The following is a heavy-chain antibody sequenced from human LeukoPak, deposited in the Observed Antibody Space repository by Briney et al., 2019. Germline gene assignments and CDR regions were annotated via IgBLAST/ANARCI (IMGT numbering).Heavy chain of an antibody. D-gene: IGHD3-16*02. CDR1: GFTFSSYA. Sequence: GGSLRLSCAASGFTFSSYAMSWVRQAPGKGLEWVSAISGSGGSTYYADSVKGRFTISRDNSKNTLYLQMNSLRADDTAVYYCAKDPYVYVWGSYRSNWGQGTLVTVSS. J-gene: IGHJ4*02. V-gene: IGHV3-23*01. CDR3: AKDPYVYVWGSYRSN. CDR2: ISGSGGST.